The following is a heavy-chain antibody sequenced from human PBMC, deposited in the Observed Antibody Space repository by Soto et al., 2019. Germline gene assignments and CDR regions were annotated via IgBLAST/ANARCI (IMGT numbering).Heavy chain of an antibody. J-gene: IGHJ4*02. CDR1: GFTFSNYG. Sequence: QVQLVQSGGNVVQPGRSLRLSCAASGFTFSNYGMPWVRQAPGKGLEWLAFISHDGSNTYYAEFVKGRFTISRDNSKNTLYLQMNCLRAEDTAVFYCAKEPKIQLWRRYVDYWGQATLVTASS. CDR3: AKEPKIQLWRRYVDY. CDR2: ISHDGSNT. D-gene: IGHD5-18*01. V-gene: IGHV3-30*18.